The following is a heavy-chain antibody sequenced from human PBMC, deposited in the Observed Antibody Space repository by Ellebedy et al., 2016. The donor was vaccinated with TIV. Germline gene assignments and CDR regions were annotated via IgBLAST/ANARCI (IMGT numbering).Heavy chain of an antibody. Sequence: GESLKISCAASGFTFSYYSMNWVRQTPGKGLEWLSFIVGIGSTTYYADSVKGRFTISRDNAKNSLYLHMNGLRDEDTAVYFCARRGNYLGDAIDVWGQGTMVVVSS. CDR1: GFTFSYYS. D-gene: IGHD1-7*01. CDR3: ARRGNYLGDAIDV. V-gene: IGHV3-48*02. CDR2: IVGIGSTT. J-gene: IGHJ3*01.